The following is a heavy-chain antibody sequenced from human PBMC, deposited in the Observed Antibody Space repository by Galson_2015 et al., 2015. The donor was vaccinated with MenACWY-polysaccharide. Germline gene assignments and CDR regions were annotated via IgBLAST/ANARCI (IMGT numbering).Heavy chain of an antibody. J-gene: IGHJ5*02. D-gene: IGHD2-15*01. Sequence: CAISGDSVSSYSAGWNWIRQSPSRGLEWLGRTYYRSKWYIDYAVSVNGRISITPDTSRNQFSLQLSSVTPEDTAIYYCAGGGLVRGALGGIDPSGPGNPVPVAS. CDR3: AGGGLVRGALGGIDP. CDR1: GDSVSSYSAG. V-gene: IGHV6-1*01. CDR2: TYYRSKWYI.